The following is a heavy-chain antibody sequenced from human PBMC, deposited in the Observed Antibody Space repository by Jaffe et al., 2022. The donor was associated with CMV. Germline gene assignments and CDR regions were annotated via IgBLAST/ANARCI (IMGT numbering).Heavy chain of an antibody. V-gene: IGHV1-69*09. CDR2: IIPILGIA. CDR1: GGTFSSYA. D-gene: IGHD3-22*01. J-gene: IGHJ3*02. Sequence: QVQLVQSGAEVKKPGSSVKVSCKASGGTFSSYAISWVRQAPGQGLEWMGRIIPILGIANYAQKFQGRVTITADKSTSTAYMELSSLRSEDTAVYYCASHAYDSSGYYYLSHAFDIWGQGTMVTVSS. CDR3: ASHAYDSSGYYYLSHAFDI.